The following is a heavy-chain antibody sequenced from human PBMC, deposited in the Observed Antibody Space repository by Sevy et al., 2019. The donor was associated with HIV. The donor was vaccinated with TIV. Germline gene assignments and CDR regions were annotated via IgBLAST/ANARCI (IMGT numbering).Heavy chain of an antibody. J-gene: IGHJ4*02. CDR2: MNPSGGST. D-gene: IGHD3-16*02. V-gene: IGHV1-46*03. CDR1: GYTFTSYY. CDR3: ARWHLGELSSSARYYFDY. Sequence: ASVKVSCKASGYTFTSYYIHWVRQAPGQGLEWMGIMNPSGGSTSYAQKFQGRVTMTRDTSTSTVYMELSSLRSEDTAVYYCARWHLGELSSSARYYFDYWGQGTLVTVSS.